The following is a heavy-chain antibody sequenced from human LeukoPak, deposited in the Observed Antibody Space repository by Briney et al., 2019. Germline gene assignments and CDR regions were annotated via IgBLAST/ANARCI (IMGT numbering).Heavy chain of an antibody. Sequence: GASVKVSCKASGYTFTSYDINWVRQATGQGLEWMGWMNPNSGNTGYAQKFQGRVTMTRDTSISTAYMELSRLRSDDTAVYYCARELQKRTYYYGSGGYFSLAYWGQGTLVTVSS. CDR1: GYTFTSYD. D-gene: IGHD3-10*01. CDR2: MNPNSGNT. CDR3: ARELQKRTYYYGSGGYFSLAY. V-gene: IGHV1-8*01. J-gene: IGHJ4*02.